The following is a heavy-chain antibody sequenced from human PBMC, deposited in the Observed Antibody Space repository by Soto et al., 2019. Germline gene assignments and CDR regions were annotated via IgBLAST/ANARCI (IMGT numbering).Heavy chain of an antibody. CDR2: IYNIGST. CDR3: AREQSYSFDY. D-gene: IGHD4-4*01. J-gene: IGHJ4*02. Sequence: PSETLSLTCTVSGGSISSYYWSWVRQPPGKGLEWIGYIYNIGSTNYNPSLKSRVTISVDTSKNQFSLKLTSVTAADTAVYYCAREQSYSFDYWGQGTLVTVSS. CDR1: GGSISSYY. V-gene: IGHV4-59*01.